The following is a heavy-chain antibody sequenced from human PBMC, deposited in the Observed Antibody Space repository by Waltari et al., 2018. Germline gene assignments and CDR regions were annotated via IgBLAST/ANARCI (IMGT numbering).Heavy chain of an antibody. Sequence: EVQLLESGGGLVQPGGSLRLSCAASGFTFSSYAMSWVRQAPGKGREWVSVIYSGGITYYTDSVKGRFTISRDNSKNTLYLQMNSLRAEDTAVYYCAKGRLYYYGSGSYSWYFDLWGRGTLVTVSS. CDR3: AKGRLYYYGSGSYSWYFDL. CDR2: IYSGGIT. V-gene: IGHV3-23*03. J-gene: IGHJ2*01. D-gene: IGHD3-10*01. CDR1: GFTFSSYA.